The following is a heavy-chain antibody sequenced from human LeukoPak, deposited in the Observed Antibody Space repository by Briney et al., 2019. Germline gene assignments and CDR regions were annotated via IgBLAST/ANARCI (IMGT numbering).Heavy chain of an antibody. CDR3: ARSGSSGWYRHSFDY. D-gene: IGHD6-19*01. CDR1: GYTFTGYY. V-gene: IGHV1-2*02. J-gene: IGHJ4*02. CDR2: INPNSGGT. Sequence: ASVKVSCKASGYTFTGYYMHWVRQAPGQGLEWMGWINPNSGGTNYAQKFQGRVTMTRDTSISTAYMELSRLRSDDTAVYYCARSGSSGWYRHSFDYWGQGTLVTVSS.